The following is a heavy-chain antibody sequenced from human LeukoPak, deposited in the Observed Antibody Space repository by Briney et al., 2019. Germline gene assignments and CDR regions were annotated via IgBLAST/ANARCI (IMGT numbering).Heavy chain of an antibody. CDR1: GFTFSNYP. V-gene: IGHV3-23*05. Sequence: GGSLRLSCAASGFTFSNYPMTWVRQAPGKGLEWVSFIVGSGLSTNYADSVQGRFTISRDNSKNTLYLQMNSLRAEDTAVYYCVKVLGSRPAPGPQPDNGGQGPWVTVS. J-gene: IGHJ4*02. CDR3: VKVLGSRPAPGPQPDN. D-gene: IGHD3-16*01. CDR2: IVGSGLST.